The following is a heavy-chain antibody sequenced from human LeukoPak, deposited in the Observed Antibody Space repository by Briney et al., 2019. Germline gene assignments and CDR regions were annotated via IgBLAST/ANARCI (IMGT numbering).Heavy chain of an antibody. Sequence: GGSLRLSCAASGFTFSDYYMSWIRQAPGKGLEWVSYISSSGSTIYYADSVKGRFTISRDNVKNPLYLQMNSLRAEDTAVYYCAREGCYGSGSYYYYYYGMDVWGQGTTVTVSS. J-gene: IGHJ6*02. CDR3: AREGCYGSGSYYYYYYGMDV. V-gene: IGHV3-11*01. D-gene: IGHD3-10*01. CDR2: ISSSGSTI. CDR1: GFTFSDYY.